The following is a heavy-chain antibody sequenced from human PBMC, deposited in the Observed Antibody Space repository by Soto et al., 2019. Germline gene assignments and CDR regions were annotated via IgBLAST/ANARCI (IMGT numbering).Heavy chain of an antibody. CDR2: ISSDGRNE. D-gene: IGHD4-17*01. Sequence: QVQLVESGGDVVQPGRSLRLSCAASGFTFSSRPMHWVRQAPGKGLEWVSVISSDGRNEYYADSVKRRFTISRDNSKNTVYLQMNRLRAEDTAVYYCARDHDYRYFDYWGQGTLVTVSS. V-gene: IGHV3-30*04. J-gene: IGHJ4*02. CDR1: GFTFSSRP. CDR3: ARDHDYRYFDY.